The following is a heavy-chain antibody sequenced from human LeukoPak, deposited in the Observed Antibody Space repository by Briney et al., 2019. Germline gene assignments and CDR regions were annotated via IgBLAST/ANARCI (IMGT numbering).Heavy chain of an antibody. CDR3: ARLTVLTGSKHYYVDV. J-gene: IGHJ6*03. CDR2: IYSSGST. D-gene: IGHD3-9*01. V-gene: IGHV4-4*09. CDR1: GGSISSYY. Sequence: PSETLSLTCTVSGGSISSYYWSWIRQPPGKGLEWIGYIYSSGSTNYNPSLKSRVTISIVASKNQFSLKLSSVTAADTAVYYCARLTVLTGSKHYYVDVWGKGTTVTVSS.